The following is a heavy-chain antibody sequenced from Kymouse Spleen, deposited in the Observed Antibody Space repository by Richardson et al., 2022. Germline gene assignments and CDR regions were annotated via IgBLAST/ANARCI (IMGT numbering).Heavy chain of an antibody. V-gene: IGHV3-9*01. CDR1: GFTFDDYA. Sequence: EVQLVESGGGLVQPGRSLRLSCAASGFTFDDYAMHWVRQAPGKGLEWVSGISWNSGSIGYADSVKGRFTISRDNAKNSLYLQMNSLRAEDTALYYCAKDSYYDFWSGHFDYWGQGTLVTVSS. J-gene: IGHJ4*02. CDR3: AKDSYYDFWSGHFDY. D-gene: IGHD3-3*01. CDR2: ISWNSGSI.